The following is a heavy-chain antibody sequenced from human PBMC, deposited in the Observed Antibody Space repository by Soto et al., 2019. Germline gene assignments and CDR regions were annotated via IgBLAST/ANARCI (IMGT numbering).Heavy chain of an antibody. D-gene: IGHD5-12*01. CDR1: GGTFNNYP. Sequence: SVKVSCKASGGTFNNYPITWVRQAPGEGLEWMGGGIPIFGTANYAQKFQGRVTISVDESTSTAYMELSSLRSEDTAVYYCARGRGYSGDDHYYYFDMDVWGQGTTVTVSS. V-gene: IGHV1-69*13. J-gene: IGHJ6*02. CDR2: GIPIFGTA. CDR3: ARGRGYSGDDHYYYFDMDV.